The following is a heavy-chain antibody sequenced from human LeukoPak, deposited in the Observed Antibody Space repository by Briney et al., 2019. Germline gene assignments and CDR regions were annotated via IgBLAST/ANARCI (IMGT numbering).Heavy chain of an antibody. J-gene: IGHJ4*02. V-gene: IGHV3-21*01. CDR2: ISSSSSYI. Sequence: GALRLSFAASGFTISSYIINWVRQAPGKGLEWVSSISSSSSYIYYAHSVKGRFTISRDNAKNSLYLQMNSLRAEDTAVYYCARRNVHIGYWGQGTLVTVSS. CDR1: GFTISSYI. CDR3: ARRNVHIGY.